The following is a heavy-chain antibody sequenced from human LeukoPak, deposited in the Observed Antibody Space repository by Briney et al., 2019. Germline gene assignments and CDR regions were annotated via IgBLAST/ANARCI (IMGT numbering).Heavy chain of an antibody. J-gene: IGHJ6*02. CDR2: IYTSGST. V-gene: IGHV4-61*02. Sequence: PSQTLSLTCTVSGGSISSGSYYWSWIRQPAGKGLEWIGRIYTSGSTNYNPSLKSRVTISVDTSKNQFSLKLSCVTAADTAVYYCARDVRSGFLEWLSYYGMDVWGQGTTVTVSS. D-gene: IGHD3-3*01. CDR1: GGSISSGSYY. CDR3: ARDVRSGFLEWLSYYGMDV.